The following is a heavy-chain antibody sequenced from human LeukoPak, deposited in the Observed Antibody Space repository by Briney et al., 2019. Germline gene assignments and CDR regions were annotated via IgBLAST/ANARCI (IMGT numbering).Heavy chain of an antibody. Sequence: SETLSLTCAVYGGSFSTYYWSWIRQPPGKGLEWIGEINHGGTTNYNPSLKSRVTISLDTAKNQFSLKLSSVTAADTAVYYCARGSPPLQLSVSPFDPWGQGTLVTVSS. CDR2: INHGGTT. V-gene: IGHV4-34*01. CDR3: ARGSPPLQLSVSPFDP. CDR1: GGSFSTYY. J-gene: IGHJ5*02. D-gene: IGHD1-1*01.